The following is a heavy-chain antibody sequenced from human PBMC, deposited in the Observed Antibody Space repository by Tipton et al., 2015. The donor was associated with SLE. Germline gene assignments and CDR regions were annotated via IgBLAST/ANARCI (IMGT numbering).Heavy chain of an antibody. Sequence: SLRLSCAASGFDLEDYAMYWARQGPGKGLEWVSGISWNSGIIGYADSVKGRFTISRDNAKNSLYLQMNSLRVEDTAVYYCVRDNYGVDYWGQGTLVTVSS. V-gene: IGHV3-9*01. J-gene: IGHJ4*02. CDR2: ISWNSGII. D-gene: IGHD4-17*01. CDR1: GFDLEDYA. CDR3: VRDNYGVDY.